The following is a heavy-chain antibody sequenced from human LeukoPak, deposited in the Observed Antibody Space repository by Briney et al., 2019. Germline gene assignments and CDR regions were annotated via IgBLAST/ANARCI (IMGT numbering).Heavy chain of an antibody. CDR2: INPSGGST. V-gene: IGHV1-46*01. CDR3: ARVPRTGGYSHGPGSSGYYYYMGV. D-gene: IGHD5-18*01. J-gene: IGHJ6*03. Sequence: GASVKVSCKASGYTFTSYYMHWVRQAPGQGLKWMGIINPSGGSTSYAQKFQGRVTMTRDMSTSTVYMELSSLRSEDTAVYYCARVPRTGGYSHGPGSSGYYYYMGVWGKGTTVTVSS. CDR1: GYTFTSYY.